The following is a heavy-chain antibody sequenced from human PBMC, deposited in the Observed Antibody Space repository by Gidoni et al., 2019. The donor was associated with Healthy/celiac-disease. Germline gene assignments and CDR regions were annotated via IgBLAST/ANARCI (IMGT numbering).Heavy chain of an antibody. CDR2: MSGSGGST. D-gene: IGHD2-2*01. CDR3: AKGGASIVVVPAATPYYYYYYMDV. J-gene: IGHJ6*03. V-gene: IGHV3-23*04. CDR1: GFTFSGYA. Sequence: EVQLVESGGGLVQPGGSLRLSCAASGFTFSGYAMTWVRRAPGKGLEWVSAMSGSGGSTYYADSVKGRFTISRDNSKNTLYLQMNSLRAEDTAVYYCAKGGASIVVVPAATPYYYYYYMDVWGKGTTVTVSS.